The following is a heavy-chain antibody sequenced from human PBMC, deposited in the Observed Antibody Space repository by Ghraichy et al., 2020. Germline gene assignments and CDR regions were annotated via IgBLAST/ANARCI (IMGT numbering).Heavy chain of an antibody. Sequence: GGSLRLSCAASGFTFRSFGMHWVRHAPGKGLEWVAVIGYDGSYKYYADSVKGRFTISRDNSKNTLYLQMNSLRAEDTAVYYCARVRVVGYYDIDYWGQGTLVTVSS. D-gene: IGHD3-9*01. CDR1: GFTFRSFG. CDR2: IGYDGSYK. V-gene: IGHV3-33*01. J-gene: IGHJ4*02. CDR3: ARVRVVGYYDIDY.